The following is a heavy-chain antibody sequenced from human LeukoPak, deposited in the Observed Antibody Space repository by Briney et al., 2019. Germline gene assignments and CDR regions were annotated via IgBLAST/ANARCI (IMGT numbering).Heavy chain of an antibody. CDR3: TRGAGWLIDY. CDR2: FHNSGTS. CDR1: DDSLSVYY. J-gene: IGHJ4*02. Sequence: SETLSLTCTVSDDSLSVYYRGWIRQPPGKGLEWIGYFHNSGTSTYNPSLKSRVTISADTSKNQFSLKLNSLTTADTAVYYCTRGAGWLIDYWGQGILVTVSS. D-gene: IGHD3-16*01. V-gene: IGHV4-59*01.